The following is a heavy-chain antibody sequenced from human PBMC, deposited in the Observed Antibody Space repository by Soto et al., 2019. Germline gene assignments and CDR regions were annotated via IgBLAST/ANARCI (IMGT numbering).Heavy chain of an antibody. Sequence: PGESLKISCKGSGYSFTSYWIGWVRQMPGKGLEWMGTIYPGDSDTRYSPSFQGQVTISADKSISTAYLQWSSLKASDTAMYYCARRAKTYYYDSSGYYFFDYWGQGTLVTVSS. CDR3: ARRAKTYYYDSSGYYFFDY. CDR1: GYSFTSYW. V-gene: IGHV5-51*01. J-gene: IGHJ4*02. CDR2: IYPGDSDT. D-gene: IGHD3-22*01.